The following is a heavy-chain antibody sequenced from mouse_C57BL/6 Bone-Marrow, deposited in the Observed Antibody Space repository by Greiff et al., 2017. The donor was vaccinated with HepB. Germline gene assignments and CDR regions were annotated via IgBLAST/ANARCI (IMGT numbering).Heavy chain of an antibody. CDR1: GFNIKDDY. V-gene: IGHV14-4*01. CDR3: TTVVAFDC. Sequence: VQLKESGAELVRPGASVKLSCTASGFNIKDDYMHWVKQRPEQGLEWIGWVDPENGDTEYASKFQGKATITADTSSNTAYLQLSSLTSEDTAVYYCTTVVAFDCWGQGTTLTVAS. CDR2: VDPENGDT. D-gene: IGHD1-1*01. J-gene: IGHJ2*01.